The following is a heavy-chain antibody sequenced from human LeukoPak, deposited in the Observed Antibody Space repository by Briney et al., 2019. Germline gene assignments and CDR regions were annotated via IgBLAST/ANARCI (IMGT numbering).Heavy chain of an antibody. V-gene: IGHV1-69*05. CDR3: ARGGREFLGAFDI. CDR1: GGTFSSYA. CDR2: IIPIFGTA. J-gene: IGHJ3*02. Sequence: SVKVSCKASGGTFSSYAISCVRQAPGQGLEWMGRIIPIFGTANYAQKFQGRVTITTDESTSTAYMELSSLRSEDTAVYYCARGGREFLGAFDIWGQGTMVTVSS. D-gene: IGHD2-21*01.